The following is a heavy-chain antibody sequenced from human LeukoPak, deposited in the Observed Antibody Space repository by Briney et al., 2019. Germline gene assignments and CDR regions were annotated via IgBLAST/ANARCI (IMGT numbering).Heavy chain of an antibody. CDR1: GGSISSYY. CDR2: IYYSGST. V-gene: IGHV4-59*08. Sequence: SETLSLTCTVSGGSISSYYWSWIRQPPGKGLEWIGYIYYSGSTNYNPSLKSRVTISVDTSKNQFSLKLSSVTAADTAVYYCAATGVLVDAFDIWAKGQWSPSLQ. CDR3: AATGVLVDAFDI. J-gene: IGHJ3*02. D-gene: IGHD7-27*01.